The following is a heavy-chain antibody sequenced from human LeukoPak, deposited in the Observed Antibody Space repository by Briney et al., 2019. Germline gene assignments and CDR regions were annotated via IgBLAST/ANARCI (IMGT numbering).Heavy chain of an antibody. CDR2: ISAYNGNT. J-gene: IGHJ4*02. CDR3: ASDPWATGPSDY. D-gene: IGHD5-12*01. Sequence: ASVKVSCKASGYTFTSYGISWVRQAPGQGLEWMGWISAYNGNTNYAQKLQGRVTMTTDTSTSTAYMELRSLRSDDTAVYYCASDPWATGPSDYWGQGTLVTVSS. CDR1: GYTFTSYG. V-gene: IGHV1-18*01.